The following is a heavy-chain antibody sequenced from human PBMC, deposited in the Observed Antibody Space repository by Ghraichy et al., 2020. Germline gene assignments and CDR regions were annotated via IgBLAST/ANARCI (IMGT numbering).Heavy chain of an antibody. V-gene: IGHV3-48*02. CDR1: GFTFSSYS. CDR3: ARDISGSYYLGYYYYGMDV. Sequence: GGSLRLSCAASGFTFSSYSMNWVRQAPGKGLEWVSYISSSSSTIYYADSVKGRFTISRDNAKNSLYLQMNSLRDEDTAVYYCARDISGSYYLGYYYYGMDVWGQGTTVTVSS. CDR2: ISSSSSTI. D-gene: IGHD1-26*01. J-gene: IGHJ6*02.